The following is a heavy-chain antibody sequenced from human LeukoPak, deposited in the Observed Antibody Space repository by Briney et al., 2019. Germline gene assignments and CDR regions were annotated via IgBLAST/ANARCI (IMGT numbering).Heavy chain of an antibody. D-gene: IGHD2-15*01. Sequence: PSETLSLTCAVYGGSFSGYYWSWIRQPPGKGPEWIGEINHSGSTNYNPSLKSRVTISVDTSKNQFSLKLSSVTAADTAVYYCARGRIARLTYVFDIWGQGTMVTVAS. J-gene: IGHJ3*02. CDR2: INHSGST. CDR3: ARGRIARLTYVFDI. V-gene: IGHV4-34*01. CDR1: GGSFSGYY.